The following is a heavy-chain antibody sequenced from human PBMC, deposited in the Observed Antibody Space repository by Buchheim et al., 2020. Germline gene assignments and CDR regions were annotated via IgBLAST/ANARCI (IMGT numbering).Heavy chain of an antibody. Sequence: EVQLVESGGGLVQPGGSLRLSCAASGFTFTNNGMSWVRQPPGKGLEWVASVKKDGSATYYVDFARGRFTISRDNAKNSLYLQMNSLRAEDTAVYFCARGGGWTDFWGQGA. D-gene: IGHD6-19*01. CDR3: ARGGGWTDF. J-gene: IGHJ4*02. CDR1: GFTFTNNG. CDR2: VKKDGSAT. V-gene: IGHV3-7*01.